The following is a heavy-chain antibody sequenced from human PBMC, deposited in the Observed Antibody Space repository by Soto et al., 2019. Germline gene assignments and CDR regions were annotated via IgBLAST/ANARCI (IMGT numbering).Heavy chain of an antibody. CDR3: ARDPAISYGDYEVGIRDY. CDR2: ISAYNGNT. D-gene: IGHD4-17*01. J-gene: IGHJ4*02. V-gene: IGHV1-18*01. CDR1: GYTFTSYG. Sequence: QVQLVQSGAEVKKPGASVKVSCKASGYTFTSYGISWARQAPGQGLEWMGWISAYNGNTNYAQKLQGRVTMTTDTSTSTAYMELRSLRSDDTAVYYCARDPAISYGDYEVGIRDYWGQGTLVTVSS.